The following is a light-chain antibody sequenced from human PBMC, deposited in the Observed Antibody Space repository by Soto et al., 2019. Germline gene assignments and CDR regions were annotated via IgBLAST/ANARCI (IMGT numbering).Light chain of an antibody. CDR2: GAS. CDR1: QSVRNNY. Sequence: ELVLTQSPGTLSLSPGERATLSCRASQSVRNNYLAWYQQKPGQAPRLLIYGASSRATGIPDRFSGSGSGTDFALTISRLEPEDFAVYYCQQYGSSPQTFGQGTKV. V-gene: IGKV3-20*01. CDR3: QQYGSSPQT. J-gene: IGKJ1*01.